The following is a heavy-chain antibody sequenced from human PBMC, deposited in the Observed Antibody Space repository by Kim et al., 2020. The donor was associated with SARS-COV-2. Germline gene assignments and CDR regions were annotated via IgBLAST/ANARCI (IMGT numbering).Heavy chain of an antibody. CDR3: ARVQGGIAAAGAYYYYMDV. CDR1: GFTFSDYY. Sequence: GGSLRLSCAASGFTFSDYYMSWIRQAPGKGLEWVSYTSSSGSTIYYADSVKGRFTISRDNTKNSLYLQMNSLRAEDTAVYYCARVQGGIAAAGAYYYYMDVWGKGTTVTVSS. J-gene: IGHJ6*03. V-gene: IGHV3-11*01. CDR2: TSSSGSTI. D-gene: IGHD6-13*01.